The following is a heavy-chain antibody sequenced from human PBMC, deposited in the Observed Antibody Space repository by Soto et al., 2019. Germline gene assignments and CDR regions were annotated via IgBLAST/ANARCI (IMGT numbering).Heavy chain of an antibody. V-gene: IGHV1-58*01. CDR2: IVVGSGNT. Sequence: GASVKVSCKASGFTFTSSAVQWVRQARGQRLEWIGWIVVGSGNTNYAQKFQERVTITRDMSTSTAYMELSSLRSEDTAVYYCAGDFRTEPTGTREYYYYYGMDVWGQGTTVTVSS. CDR3: AGDFRTEPTGTREYYYYYGMDV. CDR1: GFTFTSSA. J-gene: IGHJ6*02. D-gene: IGHD1-1*01.